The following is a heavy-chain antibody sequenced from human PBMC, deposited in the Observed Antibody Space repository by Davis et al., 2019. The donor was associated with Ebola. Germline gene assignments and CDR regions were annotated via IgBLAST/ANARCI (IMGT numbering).Heavy chain of an antibody. CDR1: GYSFSNYW. J-gene: IGHJ4*02. V-gene: IGHV5-51*01. CDR2: IHPGDSDT. CDR3: ARHRPFGDYAIDY. D-gene: IGHD4-17*01. Sequence: GESLKISCEGSGYSFSNYWIGWVRQMPGKGLEWMGMIHPGDSDTKYSPSFQGQVTMSADKSITTAYLQWSSLKASDTAMYYCARHRPFGDYAIDYWGQGTLVTVSS.